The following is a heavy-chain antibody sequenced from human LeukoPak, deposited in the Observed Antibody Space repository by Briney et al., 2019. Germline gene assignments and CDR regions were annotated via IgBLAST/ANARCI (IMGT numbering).Heavy chain of an antibody. Sequence: PGGSLRLPCAASGFTVSSNYMSWVRQAPGKGLEWVSVIFSGDTTYYADSVKGRFTISRDNSKNTLYLQMNSLRAEDTAVYYCARGWALLSYFDYWGQGTLVTVSS. D-gene: IGHD2/OR15-2a*01. J-gene: IGHJ4*02. V-gene: IGHV3-53*01. CDR2: IFSGDTT. CDR3: ARGWALLSYFDY. CDR1: GFTVSSNY.